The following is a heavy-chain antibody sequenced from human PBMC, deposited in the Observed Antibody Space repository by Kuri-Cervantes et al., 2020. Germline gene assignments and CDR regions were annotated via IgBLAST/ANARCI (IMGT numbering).Heavy chain of an antibody. CDR1: GFTFSSYS. J-gene: IGHJ3*02. V-gene: IGHV3-21*01. D-gene: IGHD3-16*02. CDR3: ARDGSYDYVWGSYRSTPPEAFDI. CDR2: ISSSSSYI. Sequence: GESLKISCAASGFTFSSYSMNWVRQAPGKGLEWVSSISSSSSYIYYADSVTGRFTIPRDNAKNSLYLQMNSLRAEDTAVYYCARDGSYDYVWGSYRSTPPEAFDIWGQGTMITVSS.